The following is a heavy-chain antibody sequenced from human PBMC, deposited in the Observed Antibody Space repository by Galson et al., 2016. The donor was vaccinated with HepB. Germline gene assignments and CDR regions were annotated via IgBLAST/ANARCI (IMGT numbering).Heavy chain of an antibody. CDR3: TRWGASSKYAMDV. CDR2: SRNKANSYST. V-gene: IGHV3-72*01. D-gene: IGHD2-2*01. Sequence: SLRLSCAASGFIFSDHYMDWVRQAPGKGLEWIGRSRNKANSYSTEHAASVKGRFTISRDDSKNSLYLQMNSLKIDDAAVYYCTRWGASSKYAMDVWGQGTTVTVSS. CDR1: GFIFSDHY. J-gene: IGHJ6*02.